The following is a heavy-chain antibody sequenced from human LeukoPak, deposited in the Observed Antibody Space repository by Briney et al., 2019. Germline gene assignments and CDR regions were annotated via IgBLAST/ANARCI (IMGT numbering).Heavy chain of an antibody. CDR1: RFTFSTYA. Sequence: GSLRLSCAASRFTFSTYAMSWVRQAPGKGLEWVSAISGSGGSTYYADSVKGRFTISRDNSKNTLYLQMNSLRAEDTAVYYCCSWAVVTATNFDYWGQGTLVTVSS. J-gene: IGHJ4*02. D-gene: IGHD2-21*02. CDR3: CSWAVVTATNFDY. V-gene: IGHV3-23*01. CDR2: ISGSGGST.